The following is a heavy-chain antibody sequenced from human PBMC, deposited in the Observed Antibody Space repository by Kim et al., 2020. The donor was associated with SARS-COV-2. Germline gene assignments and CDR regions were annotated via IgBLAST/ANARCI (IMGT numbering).Heavy chain of an antibody. V-gene: IGHV1-46*01. Sequence: TYSPSFQGRVTMTGDMSPSTVFLELSSLTSDDTAIYFCARSYTGHAGLDYWGQGTLVTVSS. D-gene: IGHD1-1*01. CDR3: ARSYTGHAGLDY. J-gene: IGHJ4*02.